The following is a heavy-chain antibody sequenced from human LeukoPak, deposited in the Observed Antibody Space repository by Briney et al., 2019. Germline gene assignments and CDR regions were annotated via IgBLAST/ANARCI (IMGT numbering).Heavy chain of an antibody. V-gene: IGHV5-51*01. Sequence: GESLKISCKGSGYSFTTYWIGWVRQMPGKGLEWMGIIYPDDSDTRYSPSFQGQVTISADKSINTAYLQWSSLKASDTAMYYCARHVRDNDSRNLQCWGQGTLVTVSS. CDR2: IYPDDSDT. CDR3: ARHVRDNDSRNLQC. J-gene: IGHJ4*02. CDR1: GYSFTTYW. D-gene: IGHD5-24*01.